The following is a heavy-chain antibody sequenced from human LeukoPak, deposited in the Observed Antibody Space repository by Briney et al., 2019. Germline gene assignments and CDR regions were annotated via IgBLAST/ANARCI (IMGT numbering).Heavy chain of an antibody. CDR2: IWYDGSNR. V-gene: IGHV3-33*01. CDR3: ARGWCYKDY. CDR1: GFTFSDYG. J-gene: IGHJ4*02. Sequence: GGSLRLSCAASGFTFSDYGFHWVRQAPGRGLEWVSAIWYDGSNRNYADSVKGRFSISRDNPRNTLFLQMNRLRAEDTAVYYCARGWCYKDYWGQGTLVTVSS. D-gene: IGHD2-8*01.